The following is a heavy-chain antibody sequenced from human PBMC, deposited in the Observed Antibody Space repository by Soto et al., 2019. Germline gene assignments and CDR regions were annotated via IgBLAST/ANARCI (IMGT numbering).Heavy chain of an antibody. CDR2: IWYDGSNK. CDR1: GFTFSSYG. J-gene: IGHJ4*02. V-gene: IGHV3-33*01. D-gene: IGHD3-22*01. Sequence: QVQLVESGGGVVQPGRSLRLSCAASGFTFSSYGMHWVRQAPGKGLEWVAVIWYDGSNKYYADSVKGRFTISRDNSKNTLYLQMNSLRAEDTAVYYCARREDYYDSRDYWGQGTLVTVSS. CDR3: ARREDYYDSRDY.